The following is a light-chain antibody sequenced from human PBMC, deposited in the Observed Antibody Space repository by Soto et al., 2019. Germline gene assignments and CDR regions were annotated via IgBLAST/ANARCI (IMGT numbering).Light chain of an antibody. V-gene: IGKV1-33*01. CDR3: QQYDHLPPLS. Sequence: DIQMTQSPSSLSASVGERVTITCQASQDIKNYLNWYQQKPGKAPSLGIFDASNLKTGVPSRFSGGGSGTHFTFTISSLQPEDVATYYCQQYDHLPPLSFGGGTKVEIK. J-gene: IGKJ4*01. CDR1: QDIKNY. CDR2: DAS.